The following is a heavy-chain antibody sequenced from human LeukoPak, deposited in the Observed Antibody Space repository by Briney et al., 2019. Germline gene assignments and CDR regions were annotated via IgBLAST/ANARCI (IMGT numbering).Heavy chain of an antibody. Sequence: PGGSLRLSCAASGFTFTNYWMHWVRQAPGKGLVWVSRINSAGSSTNYADSVKGRFTISRDNAKNSLYLQMNSLRAEDTAVYYCARDGYMVATLADIDYWGQGTLVTVSS. J-gene: IGHJ4*02. D-gene: IGHD5-12*01. CDR3: ARDGYMVATLADIDY. V-gene: IGHV3-74*01. CDR1: GFTFTNYW. CDR2: INSAGSST.